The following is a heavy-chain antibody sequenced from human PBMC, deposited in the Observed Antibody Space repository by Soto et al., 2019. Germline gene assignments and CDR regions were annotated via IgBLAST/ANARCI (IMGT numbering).Heavy chain of an antibody. J-gene: IGHJ3*02. CDR3: AKDRDYGDYVIGSAFHI. V-gene: IGHV3-30*18. D-gene: IGHD4-17*01. Sequence: GGSLRLSCAASGFTFSSYGMHWVRQAPGKGLEWVAVISYDGSNKYYADSVKGRFTISRDNSKNTLYLQMNRLRAEDTAVYYCAKDRDYGDYVIGSAFHIWCQGTMVTVSS. CDR2: ISYDGSNK. CDR1: GFTFSSYG.